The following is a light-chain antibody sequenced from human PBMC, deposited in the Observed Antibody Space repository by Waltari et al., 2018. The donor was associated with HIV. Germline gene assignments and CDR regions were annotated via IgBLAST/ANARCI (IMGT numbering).Light chain of an antibody. CDR2: QDS. V-gene: IGLV3-1*01. Sequence: SYELTQPPSVSVSPGQTASITCSGDKLGDKYACWCQQKPGQPPVLVIYQDSKRPSGIPERFSGANSGNTATLTISGTQARDEADYYCQAWESSTAGVFGGGTKLTVL. CDR3: QAWESSTAGV. CDR1: KLGDKY. J-gene: IGLJ3*02.